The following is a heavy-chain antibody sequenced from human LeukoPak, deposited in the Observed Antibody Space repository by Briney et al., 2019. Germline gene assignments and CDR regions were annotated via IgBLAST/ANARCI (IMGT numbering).Heavy chain of an antibody. CDR3: ARDSPPYDFGVVID. D-gene: IGHD3-3*01. CDR2: IIPIFGTA. CDR1: GGTFSSYA. V-gene: IGHV1-69*05. Sequence: ASVKVSCKASGGTFSSYAISWVRQAPGQGLEWMGGIIPIFGTANYAQKFQGRVTITTDEYTSTAYMELSSLRSEDTAVYYCARDSPPYDFGVVIDWGQGTLVTVSS. J-gene: IGHJ4*02.